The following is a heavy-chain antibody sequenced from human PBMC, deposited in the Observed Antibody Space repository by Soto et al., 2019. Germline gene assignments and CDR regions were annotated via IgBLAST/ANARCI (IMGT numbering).Heavy chain of an antibody. Sequence: GESLKISCKGSGYSFTSYWIGWVRQMPGKGLEWMGIIYPGDSDTRYSPSFQGQVTISADKSISTAYLQWSSLKASDTAMYYCARRRYDDDSSGYPAVVFFDPGGQRTLGTVSS. V-gene: IGHV5-51*01. CDR3: ARRRYDDDSSGYPAVVFFDP. D-gene: IGHD3-22*01. CDR1: GYSFTSYW. J-gene: IGHJ5*02. CDR2: IYPGDSDT.